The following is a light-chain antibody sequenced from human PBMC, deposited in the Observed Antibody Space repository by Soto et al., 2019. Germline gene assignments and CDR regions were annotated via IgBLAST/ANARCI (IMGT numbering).Light chain of an antibody. V-gene: IGLV2-14*03. J-gene: IGLJ2*01. CDR1: RSDIGAYNF. Sequence: QSALTQPASVSGSPGQSITISCTGTRSDIGAYNFVSWYQQHPGKVPKLILYDVNVRPSGVSNRFSGSQSGNTASLTISGRQAEDEADYFGTSWTTSTTLIFGGGTKLTVL. CDR3: TSWTTSTTLI. CDR2: DVN.